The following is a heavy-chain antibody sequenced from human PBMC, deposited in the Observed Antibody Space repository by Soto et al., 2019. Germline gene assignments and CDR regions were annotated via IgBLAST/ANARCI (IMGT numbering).Heavy chain of an antibody. CDR1: GFTFSSYA. Sequence: GGSLRLSCAASGFTFSSYAMSWVRQAPGKGLEWVSAISGSGGSTYYADSVKGRFTISRDNSKNTLYLQMNSLRAEDTAVYYCARVRGYDSIGEFDYWGQGTLVTVSS. D-gene: IGHD5-12*01. CDR2: ISGSGGST. J-gene: IGHJ4*02. CDR3: ARVRGYDSIGEFDY. V-gene: IGHV3-23*01.